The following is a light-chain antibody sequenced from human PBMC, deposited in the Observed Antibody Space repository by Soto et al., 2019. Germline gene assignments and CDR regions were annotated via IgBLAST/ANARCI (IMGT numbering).Light chain of an antibody. CDR1: SSDVGAYDY. CDR2: DVS. CDR3: SSYTTSINVI. V-gene: IGLV2-14*01. J-gene: IGLJ2*01. Sequence: QSALTQPASVSGSPGQSITISCTGTSSDVGAYDYVSWYQQHPGKVPKLMIYDVSNRPSGVSNRFSGSKSGNTVSLTISGLQAEDEADYYCSSYTTSINVIFGGGTKLTVL.